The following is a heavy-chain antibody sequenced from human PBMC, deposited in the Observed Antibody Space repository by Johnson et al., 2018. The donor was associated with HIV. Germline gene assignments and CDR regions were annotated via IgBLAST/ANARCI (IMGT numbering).Heavy chain of an antibody. Sequence: EKLVESGGGLVQPGGSLRLSCAASGFIFSSYAMHWVRQAPGKGLQYVSAISSNGGSTYYANSVKGRFTISRDNSRNTLYLQMGRLRVEDMAVYYCARDVASVYGSWDHAFDIWGQGTMVTVSS. CDR1: GFIFSSYA. J-gene: IGHJ3*02. V-gene: IGHV3-64*01. D-gene: IGHD3-10*01. CDR3: ARDVASVYGSWDHAFDI. CDR2: ISSNGGST.